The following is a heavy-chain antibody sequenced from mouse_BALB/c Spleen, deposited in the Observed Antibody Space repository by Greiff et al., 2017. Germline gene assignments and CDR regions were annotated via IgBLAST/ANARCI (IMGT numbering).Heavy chain of an antibody. Sequence: QVQLQQSGAELARPGASVKMSCKASGYTFTSYTMHWVKQRPGQGLEWIGYINPSSGYTNYNQKFKDKATLTADKSSSTAYMQLSSLTSEDSAVYYCAREESYYYGSSWFAYWGQGTLVTVSA. CDR1: GYTFTSYT. CDR3: AREESYYYGSSWFAY. V-gene: IGHV1-4*01. CDR2: INPSSGYT. D-gene: IGHD1-1*01. J-gene: IGHJ3*01.